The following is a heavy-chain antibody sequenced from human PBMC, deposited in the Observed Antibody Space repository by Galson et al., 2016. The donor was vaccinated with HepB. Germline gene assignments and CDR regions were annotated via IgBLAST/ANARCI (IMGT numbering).Heavy chain of an antibody. CDR3: AMVRGRNWFDP. CDR1: GFIFSNAW. CDR2: IKSKTDGGTT. Sequence: SLRLSCAASGFIFSNAWMSWVRQAPGKGLEWVGRIKSKTDGGTTDYAAPVKDRFTISRDDSKNTLYLQMNSLKAEDTAVYYCAMVRGRNWFDPWGQGTLVTVSS. D-gene: IGHD3-10*01. V-gene: IGHV3-15*01. J-gene: IGHJ5*02.